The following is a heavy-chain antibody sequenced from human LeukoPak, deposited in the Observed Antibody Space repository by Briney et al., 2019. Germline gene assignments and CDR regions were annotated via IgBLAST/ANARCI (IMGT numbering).Heavy chain of an antibody. CDR3: ARIITIIRGFDP. D-gene: IGHD3-10*01. CDR2: MYHSGYT. Sequence: PSETLSLTCTVSGYSISSGYYWGWIRQPPGKGLEWIASMYHSGYTYYNPSLKSRLTISLDTSKNQLSLKLTSMTAADTAVYYCARIITIIRGFDPWGQGTLVTVSS. J-gene: IGHJ5*02. CDR1: GYSISSGYY. V-gene: IGHV4-38-2*02.